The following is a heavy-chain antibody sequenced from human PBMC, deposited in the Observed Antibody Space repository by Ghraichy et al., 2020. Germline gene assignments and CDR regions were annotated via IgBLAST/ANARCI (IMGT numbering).Heavy chain of an antibody. CDR2: IYYSGST. Sequence: SETLSLTCTVSGGSISSYYWSWIRQPPGKGLEWIGYIYYSGSTNYNPSLKSRVTISVDTSKNQFSLKLSSVTAADTAVYYCASIDNLDYDFWSGYYNGWFDPWGQGTLVTVYS. J-gene: IGHJ5*02. D-gene: IGHD3-3*01. CDR3: ASIDNLDYDFWSGYYNGWFDP. V-gene: IGHV4-59*01. CDR1: GGSISSYY.